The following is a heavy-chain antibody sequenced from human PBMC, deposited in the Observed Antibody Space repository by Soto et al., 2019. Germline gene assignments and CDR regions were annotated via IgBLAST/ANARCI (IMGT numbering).Heavy chain of an antibody. CDR3: AKTVSTTWAFDY. Sequence: GGSLRLSCAASGFTFSSYAMSWVRQAPGKGLEWVSAITGSDGNTYYADSVKGRFTISRDNSKNTLYLQMNSLRADDTAVYYCAKTVSTTWAFDYWGQRTLVTVSS. D-gene: IGHD2-2*01. V-gene: IGHV3-23*01. CDR1: GFTFSSYA. J-gene: IGHJ4*02. CDR2: ITGSDGNT.